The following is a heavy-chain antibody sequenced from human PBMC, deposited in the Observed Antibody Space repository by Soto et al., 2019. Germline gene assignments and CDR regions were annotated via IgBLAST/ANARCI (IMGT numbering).Heavy chain of an antibody. CDR2: IIPIFGTA. CDR1: GGTFSSYA. V-gene: IGHV1-69*01. J-gene: IGHJ4*02. CDR3: ARGQSSDFWSGYPHFDY. D-gene: IGHD3-3*01. Sequence: QVQLVQSGAEVKKPGSSVKVSCKASGGTFSSYAISWVRQAPGQGLEWMGGIIPIFGTANYAQKFQGRVTITAAESTSTAYMELSSLRSEDTAVYYCARGQSSDFWSGYPHFDYWGQGTLVTVSS.